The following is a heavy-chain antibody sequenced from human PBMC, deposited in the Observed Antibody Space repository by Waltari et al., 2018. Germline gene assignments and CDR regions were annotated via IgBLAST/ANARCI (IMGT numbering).Heavy chain of an antibody. CDR3: ARQPPTTVPTPRSPFDT. Sequence: QPQLQESGPGLEKPSETLSLTCTVSGGSITTRSYHWAWIRQTPGKGLEWIGSIHISGSTYYNPSLRRRVTMSVDTSNNQFSLKLTSVTAADTAVYYCARQPPTTVPTPRSPFDTWGQGTMVSVSS. CDR1: GGSITTRSYH. J-gene: IGHJ3*02. D-gene: IGHD4-17*01. V-gene: IGHV4-39*07. CDR2: IHISGST.